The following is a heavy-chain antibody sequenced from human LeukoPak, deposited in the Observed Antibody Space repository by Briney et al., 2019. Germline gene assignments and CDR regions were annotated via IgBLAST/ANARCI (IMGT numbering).Heavy chain of an antibody. J-gene: IGHJ6*02. D-gene: IGHD3-10*01. Sequence: SETLSLTCTVSGGSISSYYWSWIRQPPGKGLEWIGYIYYSGSTNYNPSLKSRVTISVDTSKNQFSLKLSSVTAADTAVYYCARDHSYYGSGYYYGMDVWGQGTTVTVPS. CDR2: IYYSGST. CDR3: ARDHSYYGSGYYYGMDV. V-gene: IGHV4-59*01. CDR1: GGSISSYY.